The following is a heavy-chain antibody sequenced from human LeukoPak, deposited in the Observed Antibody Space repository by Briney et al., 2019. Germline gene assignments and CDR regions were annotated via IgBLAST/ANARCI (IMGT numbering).Heavy chain of an antibody. CDR2: IIPIFGTA. V-gene: IGHV1-69*13. CDR1: GGTFSSYA. CDR3: ARGFGVVINDKNYYYYYGMDV. Sequence: GASVKVSCKASGGTFSSYAISWERQAPGQGLEWMGGIIPIFGTANYAQKFQGRVTITADESTSTAYMELSSLRSEDTAVYYCARGFGVVINDKNYYYYYGMDVWGQGTTVTVSS. D-gene: IGHD3-3*01. J-gene: IGHJ6*02.